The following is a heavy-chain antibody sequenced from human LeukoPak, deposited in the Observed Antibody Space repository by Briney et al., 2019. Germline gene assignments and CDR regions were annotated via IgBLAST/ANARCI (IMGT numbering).Heavy chain of an antibody. V-gene: IGHV3-53*01. CDR3: ARSRTASGYDYEFHDY. Sequence: PGGSLRLSCAASGFTVSSNYMSWVRQPPGKGLEWVSVIYSGGSTYYADSVKGRFTISRDNPKNTLYLQMNSLRAEDTAVYYCARSRTASGYDYEFHDYWGQGTLVTVSS. CDR2: IYSGGST. D-gene: IGHD5-12*01. J-gene: IGHJ4*02. CDR1: GFTVSSNY.